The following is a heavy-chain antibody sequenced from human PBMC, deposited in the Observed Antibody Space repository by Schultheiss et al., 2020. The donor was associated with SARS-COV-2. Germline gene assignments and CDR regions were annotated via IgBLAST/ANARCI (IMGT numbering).Heavy chain of an antibody. CDR1: GFTFSDHY. CDR2: IKQDGSEK. CDR3: TTEYMIVVVMSLF. V-gene: IGHV3-7*03. J-gene: IGHJ4*02. Sequence: GGSLRLSCAASGFTFSDHYMDWVRQAPGKGLEWVANIKQDGSEKYYVDSVKGRFTISRDNAKNSLYLQMNSLRAEDTAVYYCTTEYMIVVVMSLFWGQGTLVTVSS. D-gene: IGHD3-22*01.